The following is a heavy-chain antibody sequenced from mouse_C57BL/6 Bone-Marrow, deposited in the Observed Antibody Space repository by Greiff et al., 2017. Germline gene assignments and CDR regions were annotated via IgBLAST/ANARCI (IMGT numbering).Heavy chain of an antibody. CDR3: ANGRYWYFDV. J-gene: IGHJ1*01. CDR1: GYTFTSYW. V-gene: IGHV1-50*01. CDR2: IDPSDSYT. D-gene: IGHD1-2*01. Sequence: VQLQQPGAELVKPGASVKLSCKASGYTFTSYWMQWVKQRPGQGLEWIGEIDPSDSYTNYNQKFKGKATLTVDTSSSTAYMQLSSLTSEESAVSYCANGRYWYFDVWGSGTTVTVSS.